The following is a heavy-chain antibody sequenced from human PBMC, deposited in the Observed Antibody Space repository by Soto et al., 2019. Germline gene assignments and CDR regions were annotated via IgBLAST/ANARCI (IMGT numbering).Heavy chain of an antibody. V-gene: IGHV1-18*01. CDR3: ARWTIFGVVIFTWAAMDV. CDR2: ISAYNGNT. D-gene: IGHD3-3*01. J-gene: IGHJ6*02. CDR1: GYTFTSYG. Sequence: GASVKVSCKASGYTFTSYGISWVRQAPGQGLEWMGWISAYNGNTNYAQKLQGRVTMTTDTSTSTAYMELRSLRSDDTAVYYCARWTIFGVVIFTWAAMDVWGQGTTVTVSS.